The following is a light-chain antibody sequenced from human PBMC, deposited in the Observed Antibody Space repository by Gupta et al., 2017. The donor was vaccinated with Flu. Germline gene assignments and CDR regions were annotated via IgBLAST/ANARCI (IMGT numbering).Light chain of an antibody. J-gene: IGLJ3*02. CDR2: ENT. CDR1: KIGGKS. Sequence: SYVLTQSPSVSVAPGQTATIPCGGDKIGGKSVHWYQQKPGQAPELVVSENTDRASGIPDRFSGSNSGNTATLTITRVEAGDEAGYYCQVWDSGSDHPGVFGGGTKLTVL. CDR3: QVWDSGSDHPGV. V-gene: IGLV3-21*02.